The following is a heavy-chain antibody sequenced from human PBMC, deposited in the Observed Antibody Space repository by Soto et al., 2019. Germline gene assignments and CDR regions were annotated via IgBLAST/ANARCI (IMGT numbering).Heavy chain of an antibody. CDR1: GFTFSSFA. D-gene: IGHD2-2*01. V-gene: IGHV3-30-3*01. Sequence: GGSLRLSCAASGFTFSSFAIHWVRQAPGKGLEWVAVISYDGSNKYYTDSVKGRFTISRDNSKNTLYLQMNSLRAEDTAVYYTAREAVVVHADMRIQVGDFDYWGQGTLVTVSS. CDR3: AREAVVVHADMRIQVGDFDY. J-gene: IGHJ4*02. CDR2: ISYDGSNK.